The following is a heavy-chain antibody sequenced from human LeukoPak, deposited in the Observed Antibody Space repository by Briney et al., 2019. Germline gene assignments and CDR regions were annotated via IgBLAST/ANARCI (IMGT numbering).Heavy chain of an antibody. CDR3: ARDLLGGGLDY. J-gene: IGHJ4*02. CDR1: GFTFSTYA. Sequence: PGGSLRLSCAASGFTFSTYAMYWLRQAPGKGLEWVAIVSYDGSIEYYADSVKGRFTISRDNSKNTLYLQMNSLRAEDTAVYYCARDLLGGGLDYWGQGTLVTVSS. V-gene: IGHV3-30-3*01. D-gene: IGHD3-16*01. CDR2: VSYDGSIE.